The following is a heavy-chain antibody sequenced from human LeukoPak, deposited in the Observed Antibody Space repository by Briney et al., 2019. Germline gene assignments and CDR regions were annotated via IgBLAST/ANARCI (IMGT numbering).Heavy chain of an antibody. Sequence: ASVKVSRKASGYTFTSYYMHWVRQAPGQGLEWMGIINPSGGSTSYAQKFQGRVTMTRDTSTSTVYMELSSLRSEDTAVYYCARDRVFGLREDYYYYGMDVWGQGTTVTVSS. D-gene: IGHD3-10*02. CDR3: ARDRVFGLREDYYYYGMDV. CDR1: GYTFTSYY. J-gene: IGHJ6*02. CDR2: INPSGGST. V-gene: IGHV1-46*01.